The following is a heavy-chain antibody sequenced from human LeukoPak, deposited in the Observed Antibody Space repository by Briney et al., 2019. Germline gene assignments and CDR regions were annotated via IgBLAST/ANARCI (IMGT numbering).Heavy chain of an antibody. J-gene: IGHJ5*02. CDR3: DP. CDR2: ISST. CDR1: GVTFSTFW. D-gene: IGHD2-2*01. Sequence: GGSLRLSCGTSGVTFSTFWMHWVRQTPGKGLLWVSHISSTTYADSVKGRFTISRDNAKTTLFLQMNSLRAEDTASTRLDPWGQGALVTVSS. V-gene: IGHV3-74*03.